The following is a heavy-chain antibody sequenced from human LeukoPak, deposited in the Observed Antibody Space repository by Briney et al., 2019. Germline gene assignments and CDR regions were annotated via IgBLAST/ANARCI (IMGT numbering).Heavy chain of an antibody. V-gene: IGHV3-48*03. CDR3: ARDRKFNWNDFFDS. J-gene: IGHJ5*01. Sequence: GGSLRLSCEGSGFTFSGYEMNWVRQAPGKGLEWISYICGRGITTFFADSVKGRFTISRDDAKNLLYLQMNSLRAEDTAVYYCARDRKFNWNDFFDSWGQGTLVTVSS. CDR2: ICGRGITT. D-gene: IGHD1-20*01. CDR1: GFTFSGYE.